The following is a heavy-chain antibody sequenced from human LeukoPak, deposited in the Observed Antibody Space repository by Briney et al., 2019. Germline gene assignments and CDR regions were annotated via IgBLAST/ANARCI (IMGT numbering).Heavy chain of an antibody. CDR3: APSGSYRSTDYYFDY. J-gene: IGHJ4*02. D-gene: IGHD1-26*01. V-gene: IGHV1-2*02. CDR2: INPNSGDT. CDR1: GYTFTGYY. Sequence: GASVTVSCKASGYTFTGYYMQWVRQAPGQGLEWMGWINPNSGDTNYAQKFQGRVTTTRDTSISTAYMELSRLRSDDTAVYYCAPSGSYRSTDYYFDYWGQGTLVTVSS.